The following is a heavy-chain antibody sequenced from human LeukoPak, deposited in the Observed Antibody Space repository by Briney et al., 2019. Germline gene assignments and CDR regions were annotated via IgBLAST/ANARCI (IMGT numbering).Heavy chain of an antibody. CDR3: ARLYYQLPINWFAP. J-gene: IGHJ5*02. CDR1: GYSISSGYY. V-gene: IGHV4-38-2*02. CDR2: IYYSGST. Sequence: SETLSLTCTVSGYSISSGYYWGWIRQPPGKGLEWIGSIYYSGSTYYNPSLKSRVTISVDTSKNQFSLRLTSVTAADTALYYCARLYYQLPINWFAPWGQGTLVTVSS. D-gene: IGHD2-2*01.